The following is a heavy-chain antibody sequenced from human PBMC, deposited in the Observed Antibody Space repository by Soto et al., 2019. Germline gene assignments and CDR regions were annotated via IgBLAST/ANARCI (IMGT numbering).Heavy chain of an antibody. V-gene: IGHV3-30-3*01. D-gene: IGHD6-19*01. CDR3: ARGAGIAVAGTSFDY. CDR1: GFTFSSYT. CDR2: ISYDGSNK. Sequence: QVQLVESGGGVVQPGRSLRLSCAASGFTFSSYTMRWVRQAPGKGLEWVALISYDGSNKYYADSVKGRFTISRDNSKNTLYLQMNSLRAEDTAVYYCARGAGIAVAGTSFDYWGQGTLVTVSS. J-gene: IGHJ4*02.